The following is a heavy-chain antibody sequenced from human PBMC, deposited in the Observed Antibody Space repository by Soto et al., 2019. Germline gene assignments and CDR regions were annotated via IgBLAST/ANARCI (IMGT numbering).Heavy chain of an antibody. D-gene: IGHD3-16*02. Sequence: QVQLVQSGAEVKKPGSSVKVSCKASGGTFSSYAISWVRQAPGQGLEWMGGIIPIFGTANYAQKFQGRVTITADEYTSTAYMELSSLRSEDTAVYYCAIHSYYDYVWGSYRSYFDYWGQGTLVTVSS. J-gene: IGHJ4*02. CDR1: GGTFSSYA. CDR2: IIPIFGTA. V-gene: IGHV1-69*01. CDR3: AIHSYYDYVWGSYRSYFDY.